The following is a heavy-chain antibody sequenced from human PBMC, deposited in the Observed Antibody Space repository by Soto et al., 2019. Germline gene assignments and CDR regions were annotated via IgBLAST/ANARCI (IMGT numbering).Heavy chain of an antibody. CDR2: INHSGST. V-gene: IGHV4-34*01. D-gene: IGHD3-10*01. J-gene: IGHJ6*02. CDR1: GGSFSGYY. Sequence: SETLSLTCAVYGGSFSGYYWSWIRQPPGKGLEWIGEINHSGSTNYNPSLKSRVTISVDTSKNLFPLKLSSVTAADTAVYYCARGRGVRGVIYYYYGMDVWGQGTTVTVSS. CDR3: ARGRGVRGVIYYYYGMDV.